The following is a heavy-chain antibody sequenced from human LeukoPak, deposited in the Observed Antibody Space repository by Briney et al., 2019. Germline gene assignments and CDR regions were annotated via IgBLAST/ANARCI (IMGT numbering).Heavy chain of an antibody. D-gene: IGHD3-22*01. CDR2: IYYSGST. CDR3: ARQGYYYDSFDY. CDR1: GGSISSYY. V-gene: IGHV4-39*01. Sequence: SETLSLTCTVSGGSISSYYWSWIRQPPGKGLEWIGSIYYSGSTYYNPSLKSRVTISVDTSKNQFSLKLSSVTAADTAVYYCARQGYYYDSFDYWGQGTLVTVSS. J-gene: IGHJ4*02.